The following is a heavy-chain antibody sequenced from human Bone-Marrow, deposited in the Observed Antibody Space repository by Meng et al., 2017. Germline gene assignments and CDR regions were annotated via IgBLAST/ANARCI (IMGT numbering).Heavy chain of an antibody. Sequence: GRVVESGGGLVQPGGSLGLSCAASGFTFSSYWMHWVRQAQGKGLVWVSRINSDGSSTSYADSVKGQFTISRDNAKNTLYLQMNSLRAEDTAVYYCAREGWRSYYGSPDGWGQGTLVTVSS. CDR1: GFTFSSYW. CDR2: INSDGSST. V-gene: IGHV3-74*01. D-gene: IGHD3-10*01. CDR3: AREGWRSYYGSPDG. J-gene: IGHJ4*02.